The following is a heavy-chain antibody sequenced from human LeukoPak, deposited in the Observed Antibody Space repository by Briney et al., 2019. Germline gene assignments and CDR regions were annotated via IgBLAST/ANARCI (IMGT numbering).Heavy chain of an antibody. D-gene: IGHD6-13*01. CDR2: ISSSGSYI. CDR1: GFTFSSYE. J-gene: IGHJ4*02. V-gene: IGHV3-21*05. Sequence: GGSLRLSCAASGFTFSSYEMNWVRQAPGKGLEWVSYISSSGSYIYYADSVKGRFTISRDNAKNSLYLQMNSLRAEDTAVYYCARGHSSSWYYFDYWGQGTLVTVSS. CDR3: ARGHSSSWYYFDY.